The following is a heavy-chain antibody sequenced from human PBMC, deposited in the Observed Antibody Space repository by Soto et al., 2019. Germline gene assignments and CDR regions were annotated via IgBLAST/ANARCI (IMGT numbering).Heavy chain of an antibody. CDR2: IYYSGST. CDR3: ASDRGVQHHYYYYRLDL. D-gene: IGHD2-21*01. J-gene: IGHJ6*02. Sequence: AETLSLTCTVSGGSISSYYRSWIRQPPGKGLEWIGYIYYSGSTNYNPSLKRRVTISVDTSKNQFSLKLSSVTAADTAVYYCASDRGVQHHYYYYRLDLWGQGPTVTVS. V-gene: IGHV4-59*01. CDR1: GGSISSYY.